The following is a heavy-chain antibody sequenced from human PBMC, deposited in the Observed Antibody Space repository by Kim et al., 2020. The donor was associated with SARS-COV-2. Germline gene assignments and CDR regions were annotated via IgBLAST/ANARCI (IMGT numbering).Heavy chain of an antibody. J-gene: IGHJ3*02. D-gene: IGHD6-6*01. V-gene: IGHV3-30*07. Sequence: VKGRFTISRDNSKNTLYLQMNSLRAEDTAVYYCAVGVIAARSADHDAFDIWGQGTMVTVSS. CDR3: AVGVIAARSADHDAFDI.